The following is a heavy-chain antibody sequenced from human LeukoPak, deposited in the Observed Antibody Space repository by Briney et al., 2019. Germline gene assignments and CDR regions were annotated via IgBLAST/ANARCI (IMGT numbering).Heavy chain of an antibody. CDR1: GYTFTSYG. D-gene: IGHD3-22*01. Sequence: ASVKVSCKASGYTFTSYGISWVRQAPGQGLEWMGWISAYNGNTNYAQKHQGRVTMTTDTSTSTAYMELRSLRSDDTAVYYCAGDLDSSGYYYYYYGMDVWGQGTTVTVSS. CDR2: ISAYNGNT. V-gene: IGHV1-18*01. CDR3: AGDLDSSGYYYYYYGMDV. J-gene: IGHJ6*02.